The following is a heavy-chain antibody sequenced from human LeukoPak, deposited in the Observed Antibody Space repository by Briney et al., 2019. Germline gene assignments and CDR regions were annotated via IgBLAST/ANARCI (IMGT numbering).Heavy chain of an antibody. Sequence: DPGGSLRLSCVTSGLSFDFYSINWVRQAPGKGLEWVANIKQDGSEKYYVDSVKGRFTISRDNAKNSLYLQMNSLRAEDTAVYYCARDLYGGPGGVWGQGTTVTVSS. CDR2: IKQDGSEK. D-gene: IGHD4-23*01. CDR3: ARDLYGGPGGV. J-gene: IGHJ6*02. CDR1: GLSFDFYS. V-gene: IGHV3-7*01.